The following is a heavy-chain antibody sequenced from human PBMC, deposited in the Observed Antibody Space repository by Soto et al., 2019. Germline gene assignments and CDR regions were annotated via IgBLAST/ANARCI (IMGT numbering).Heavy chain of an antibody. Sequence: SDTLSLTCTFSGCTISSYYWSWIRQPPGKGLEWIGYIYYSGSTNYNPSLKSRVTISVDTSKNQFSLKLSSVTAADTAVYYCARRQGGYGSPSHYYYYYMDVWGKGTTVT. CDR2: IYYSGST. D-gene: IGHD3-22*01. J-gene: IGHJ6*03. V-gene: IGHV4-59*08. CDR3: ARRQGGYGSPSHYYYYYMDV. CDR1: GCTISSYY.